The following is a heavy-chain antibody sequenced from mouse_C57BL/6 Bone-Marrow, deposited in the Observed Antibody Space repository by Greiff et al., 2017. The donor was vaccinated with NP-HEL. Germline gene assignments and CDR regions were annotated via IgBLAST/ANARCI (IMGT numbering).Heavy chain of an antibody. CDR2: LDPSDSYT. V-gene: IGHV1-69*01. D-gene: IGHD2-5*01. CDR1: GYTFTSYW. Sequence: VQLQQPGAELVMPGASVKLSCKASGYTFTSYWMHWVKQRPGQGLEWIGELDPSDSYTNYNQKFKGKSTLTVDKSSSTAYMQLSSLTSEDTAVYYCARNSNYSAWFGYWGQGTRVTVSA. J-gene: IGHJ3*01. CDR3: ARNSNYSAWFGY.